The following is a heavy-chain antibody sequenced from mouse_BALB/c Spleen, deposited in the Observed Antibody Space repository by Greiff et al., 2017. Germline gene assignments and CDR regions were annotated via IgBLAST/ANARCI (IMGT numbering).Heavy chain of an antibody. J-gene: IGHJ2*01. Sequence: EVQLVESGGGLVQPGGSLRLSCATSGFTFTDYYMSWVRQPPGKALEWLGFIRNKANGYTTEYSASVKGRFTISRDNSQSILYLQMNTLRAEDSATYYCARDYYYGYVDWGQGTTLTVSS. D-gene: IGHD1-2*01. CDR1: GFTFTDYY. CDR3: ARDYYYGYVD. CDR2: IRNKANGYTT. V-gene: IGHV7-3*02.